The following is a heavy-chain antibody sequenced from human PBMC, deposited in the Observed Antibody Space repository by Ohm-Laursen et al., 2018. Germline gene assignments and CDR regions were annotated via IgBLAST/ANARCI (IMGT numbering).Heavy chain of an antibody. J-gene: IGHJ3*02. CDR2: ISSSSAYI. V-gene: IGHV3-21*01. Sequence: SLRLSCSASGFTFSSYGMHWVRQAPGKGLEWVSSISSSSAYIYYVDSVKGRFTISRDNAKNSLHLQMNSLRAEDTAVYYCTRDHLRSFDIWGQGTMVTVSS. CDR3: TRDHLRSFDI. D-gene: IGHD6-6*01. CDR1: GFTFSSYG.